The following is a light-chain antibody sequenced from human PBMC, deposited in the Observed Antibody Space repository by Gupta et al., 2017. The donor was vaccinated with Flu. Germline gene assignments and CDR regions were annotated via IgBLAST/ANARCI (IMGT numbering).Light chain of an antibody. CDR3: ETWDSSLSAVV. Sequence: SSSNIENNYVSWYHQIPGTAPKLLIYKNNERPSEIPDRFSGSKSGTSATLGITGLQTGDEADYYCETWDSSLSAVVFGGGTKVTVL. CDR1: SSNIENNY. V-gene: IGLV1-51*02. J-gene: IGLJ2*01. CDR2: KNN.